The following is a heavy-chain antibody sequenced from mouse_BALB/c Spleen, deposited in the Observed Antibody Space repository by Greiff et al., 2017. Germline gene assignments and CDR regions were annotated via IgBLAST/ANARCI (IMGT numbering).Heavy chain of an antibody. CDR2: ISDGGSYT. CDR1: GFTFSDYY. J-gene: IGHJ1*01. D-gene: IGHD4-1*01. Sequence: EVKLMESGGGLVKPGGSLKLSCAASGFTFSDYYMYWVRQTPEKRLEWVATISDGGSYTYYPDSVKGRFTISRDNAKNNLYLQMSSLKSEDTAMYDCARELGSGCYFDVGGAGTTGTVSS. CDR3: ARELGSGCYFDV. V-gene: IGHV5-4*02.